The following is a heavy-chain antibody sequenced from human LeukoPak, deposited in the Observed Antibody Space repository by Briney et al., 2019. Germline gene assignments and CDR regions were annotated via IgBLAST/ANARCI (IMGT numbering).Heavy chain of an antibody. Sequence: SVKVSCKASGGTFSSYAISWVRQAPGQGLEWMGGIIPIFGTANYAQKFQGRVTITTDESTSTAYVELSSLRSEDTAVYYCARDRSHGYGDHGAFDIWGQGTMVTVSS. V-gene: IGHV1-69*05. CDR1: GGTFSSYA. J-gene: IGHJ3*02. CDR2: IIPIFGTA. CDR3: ARDRSHGYGDHGAFDI. D-gene: IGHD4-17*01.